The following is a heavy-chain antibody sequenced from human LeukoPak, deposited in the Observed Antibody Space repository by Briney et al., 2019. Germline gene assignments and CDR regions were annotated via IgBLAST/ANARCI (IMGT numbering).Heavy chain of an antibody. D-gene: IGHD2-2*01. J-gene: IGHJ6*02. Sequence: TGGSLRLSCAASGFTFSSYAMHWVRQAPGKGLEWVAVISYDGSNKYYADSVKGRFTISRDNSKNTLYLQMNSLRAEDTAVYYCARDSGYCSSTSCYPNPSYYYYGMDVWGQGATATVSS. V-gene: IGHV3-30-3*01. CDR3: ARDSGYCSSTSCYPNPSYYYYGMDV. CDR2: ISYDGSNK. CDR1: GFTFSSYA.